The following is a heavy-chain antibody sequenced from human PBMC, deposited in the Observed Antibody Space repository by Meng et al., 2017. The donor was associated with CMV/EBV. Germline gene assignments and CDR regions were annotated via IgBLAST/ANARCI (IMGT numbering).Heavy chain of an antibody. CDR1: GTPFPNYY. CDR2: ITPSGCST. CDR3: ARDGRYCSDKNPVDY. D-gene: IGHD6-19*01. J-gene: IGHJ4*02. Sequence: SGTPFPNYYMHWVRQSPCQGLQSMRIITPSGCSTRYAQKFQGRVSMTADTSTSTVYRVPSSLSSEYTAVCYCARDGRYCSDKNPVDYWGQGTLVTVSS. V-gene: IGHV1-46*01.